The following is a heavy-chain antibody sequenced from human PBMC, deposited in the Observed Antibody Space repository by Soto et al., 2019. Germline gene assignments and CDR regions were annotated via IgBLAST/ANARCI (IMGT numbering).Heavy chain of an antibody. Sequence: ASVKVSCKASGYTFNKYPMHWVRQAPGQVLEWMGWINVANGDTGYSQKFQGRVTLTRDTSASTAYMELSSLRSEDTAVYYCARKDYYGSGIYYFDYWGQGTLVTVSS. V-gene: IGHV1-3*01. CDR1: GYTFNKYP. D-gene: IGHD3-10*01. J-gene: IGHJ4*02. CDR2: INVANGDT. CDR3: ARKDYYGSGIYYFDY.